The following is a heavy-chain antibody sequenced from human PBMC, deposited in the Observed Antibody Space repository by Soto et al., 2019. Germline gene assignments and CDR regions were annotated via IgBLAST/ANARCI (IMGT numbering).Heavy chain of an antibody. D-gene: IGHD4-17*01. CDR1: GYTFTGYY. Sequence: QVQLVQSGAEVKKPGASVKVSCKASGYTFTGYYMHWVRQAPGQGLGWMGWINPNRGGTNYAQKWQGGVXXTXDXXISTAYMELSRLRSDDTDVYYCARDKDDYGGEMDVWGQGTTVTVSS. CDR2: INPNRGGT. V-gene: IGHV1-2*02. CDR3: ARDKDDYGGEMDV. J-gene: IGHJ6*02.